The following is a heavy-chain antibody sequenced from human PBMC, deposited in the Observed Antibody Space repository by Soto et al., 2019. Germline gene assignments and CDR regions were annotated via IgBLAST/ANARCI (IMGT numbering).Heavy chain of an antibody. CDR2: ISGSGGST. Sequence: LRLSCAASGFTFSSYAMSWVRQAPGKGLEWVSAISGSGGSTYYADSVKGRFTISRDNSKNTLYLQMNSLRAEDTAVYYCAKDLKASDAFDIWGQGTMVTVSS. CDR3: AKDLKASDAFDI. V-gene: IGHV3-23*01. J-gene: IGHJ3*02. CDR1: GFTFSSYA.